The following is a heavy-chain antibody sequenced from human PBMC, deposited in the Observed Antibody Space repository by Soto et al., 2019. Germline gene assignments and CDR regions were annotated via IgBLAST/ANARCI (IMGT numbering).Heavy chain of an antibody. V-gene: IGHV3-30*18. D-gene: IGHD1-1*01. CDR3: AKYVDDTGWNVPLDF. J-gene: IGHJ4*02. Sequence: VQLVESGGGMFQPGTSQRLSCRASGFTFRTYGMHWVRQAPGKGLEWVAVISNNGRDIYYADSVKGRFAISRDNSRNMLFLQLNSLRDEDTAMYYCAKYVDDTGWNVPLDFWGQGTLVTVSS. CDR1: GFTFRTYG. CDR2: ISNNGRDI.